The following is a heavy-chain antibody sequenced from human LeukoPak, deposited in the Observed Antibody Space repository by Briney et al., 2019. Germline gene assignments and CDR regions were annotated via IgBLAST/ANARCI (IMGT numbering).Heavy chain of an antibody. Sequence: PSETLSLTCAVYGGSFSGYYWSWIRQPPGKGLEWIGEINHSGSTNYNPSLKSRVTISVDTSKNQFSLKLSSVTAADTAVYYCARGRIGSGWYNYYYYGMDVWGQGTTVTVYS. D-gene: IGHD6-19*01. CDR3: ARGRIGSGWYNYYYYGMDV. CDR1: GGSFSGYY. J-gene: IGHJ6*02. V-gene: IGHV4-34*01. CDR2: INHSGST.